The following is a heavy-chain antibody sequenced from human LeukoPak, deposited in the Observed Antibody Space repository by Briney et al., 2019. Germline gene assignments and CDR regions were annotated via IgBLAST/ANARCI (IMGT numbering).Heavy chain of an antibody. CDR2: IKSKTDGETT. CDR1: GFTFNDAW. CDR3: TRGYSGYDSLDY. V-gene: IGHV3-15*01. D-gene: IGHD5-12*01. J-gene: IGHJ4*02. Sequence: GGSLRLSCAASGFTFNDAWMSWVRQAPGKGLEWVGRIKSKTDGETTDYAAPVKGRFTISRDDSKNTLYLQMNGLKTEDTAVYYCTRGYSGYDSLDYWGQGTLVTVSS.